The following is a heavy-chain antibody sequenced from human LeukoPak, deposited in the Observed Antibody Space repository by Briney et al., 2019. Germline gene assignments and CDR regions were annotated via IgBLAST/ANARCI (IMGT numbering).Heavy chain of an antibody. CDR3: ATGGRSGVAFES. D-gene: IGHD2-15*01. V-gene: IGHV3-53*01. CDR2: IYSGGST. Sequence: PGGSLRLSCAASGFIFSSYEMNWVRQAPGKGLEWVSLIYSGGSTYYADSVMGRSTISRDKSNNTLYLQMNSLRAEDTAVYYCATGGRSGVAFESWGQGTLVTVSS. J-gene: IGHJ4*02. CDR1: GFIFSSYE.